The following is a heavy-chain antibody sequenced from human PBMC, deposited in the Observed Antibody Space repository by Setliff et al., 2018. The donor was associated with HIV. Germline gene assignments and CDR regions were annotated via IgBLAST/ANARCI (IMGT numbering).Heavy chain of an antibody. J-gene: IGHJ5*02. D-gene: IGHD6-19*01. V-gene: IGHV1-18*01. CDR1: GYTFSNYG. CDR3: ARALSGYNSGWFDP. Sequence: ASVKVSCKASGYTFSNYGISWVRQAPGQGPEWMGWISAYNGNTNYAQKFQDRVTFTTDTSTSTAYMDLRNLTSDDTAMYYCARALSGYNSGWFDPWGQGTLVTVSS. CDR2: ISAYNGNT.